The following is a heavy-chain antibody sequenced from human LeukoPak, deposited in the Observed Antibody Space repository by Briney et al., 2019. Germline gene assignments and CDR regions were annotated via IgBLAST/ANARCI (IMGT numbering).Heavy chain of an antibody. D-gene: IGHD2-15*01. J-gene: IGHJ5*02. CDR3: ARRGKGCSGGSCYTWFDP. V-gene: IGHV4-39*01. CDR2: MSSSEST. CDR1: GDSISSSNYY. Sequence: PSESLSLTCTVSGDSISSSNYYWGWIRQPPGKGLEWIGTMSSSESTDYNPSLTSRATISVGTSKNQFSLQLSSVTAADTAVYYCARRGKGCSGGSCYTWFDPWGQGTMVTVSS.